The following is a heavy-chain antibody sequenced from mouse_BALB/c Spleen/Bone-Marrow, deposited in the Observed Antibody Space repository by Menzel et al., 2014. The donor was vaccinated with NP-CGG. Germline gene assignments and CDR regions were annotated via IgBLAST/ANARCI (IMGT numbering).Heavy chain of an antibody. CDR3: ARYKGYYDHDGDYFDY. Sequence: VQLKQSGPSLVKPSQTLSLTCSVTGDSITSGYWNWVRKFPGNKLEYMGYISYSGSTYYNPSLKSRISITRGTSKNQYYLQMNSVTTEDTATYYCARYKGYYDHDGDYFDYWGQGTTLTVSS. J-gene: IGHJ2*01. CDR2: ISYSGST. D-gene: IGHD2-4*01. V-gene: IGHV3-8*02. CDR1: GDSITSGY.